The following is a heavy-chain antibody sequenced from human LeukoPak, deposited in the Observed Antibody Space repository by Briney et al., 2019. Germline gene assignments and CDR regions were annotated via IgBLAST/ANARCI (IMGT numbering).Heavy chain of an antibody. CDR3: ARDGSSSSFGNVRYFDS. Sequence: GGSLRLSCAASGFTFSDYWMTWVRQAPGQGLEWVANIEQDGTDKYYLDSGEGRFSISRDNAKNIVFLQMNSLRVEDTAVYYCARDGSSSSFGNVRYFDSWGQGTQVTVSS. CDR1: GFTFSDYW. D-gene: IGHD6-13*01. J-gene: IGHJ4*02. CDR2: IEQDGTDK. V-gene: IGHV3-7*01.